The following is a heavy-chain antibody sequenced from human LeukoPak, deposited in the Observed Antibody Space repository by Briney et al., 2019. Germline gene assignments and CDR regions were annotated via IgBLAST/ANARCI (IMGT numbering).Heavy chain of an antibody. V-gene: IGHV3-9*03. CDR2: ISWNSGSI. J-gene: IGHJ4*02. D-gene: IGHD3-22*01. CDR1: GFTFDDYA. CDR3: AKGIRYYYDSSGYYPYFDY. Sequence: GRSLRLSCAASGFTFDDYAMHWVRQAPGKGLEWVSGISWNSGSIGYADSVKGRFTISRDNAKNSLYLQMNSLRAEDMALYYCAKGIRYYYDSSGYYPYFDYWGQGTLVTVSS.